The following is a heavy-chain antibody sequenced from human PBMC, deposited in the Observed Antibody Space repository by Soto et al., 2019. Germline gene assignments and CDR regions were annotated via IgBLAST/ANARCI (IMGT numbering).Heavy chain of an antibody. J-gene: IGHJ3*02. V-gene: IGHV3-49*04. D-gene: IGHD3-22*01. CDR3: TRIFHYDSSGYRTKNAFDI. CDR2: IRSKAYGGTT. CDR1: GFTFGDYA. Sequence: GGSLRLSCTASGFTFGDYAMSWVRQAPGKGLEWVGFIRSKAYGGTTEYAASVEGRFTISRDDSKSIAYLQMNSLKTEDTAVYYCTRIFHYDSSGYRTKNAFDIWGQGTMVTVSS.